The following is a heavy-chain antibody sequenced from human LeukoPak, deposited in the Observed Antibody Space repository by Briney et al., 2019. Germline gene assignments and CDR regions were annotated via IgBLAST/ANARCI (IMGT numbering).Heavy chain of an antibody. CDR3: ASGTPMVRGVNDAFDI. Sequence: GASVKVSCKASGGTFSSYAISWVRQAPGQGLEWMGGIIPIFGTANYAQKFQGRVTITADESTSTAYMELSSLRSGDTAVYYCASGTPMVRGVNDAFDIWGQGTMVTVSS. V-gene: IGHV1-69*13. CDR2: IIPIFGTA. J-gene: IGHJ3*02. D-gene: IGHD3-10*01. CDR1: GGTFSSYA.